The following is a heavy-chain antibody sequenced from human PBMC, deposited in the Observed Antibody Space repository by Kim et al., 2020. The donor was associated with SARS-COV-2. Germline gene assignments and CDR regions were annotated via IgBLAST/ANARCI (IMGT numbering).Heavy chain of an antibody. D-gene: IGHD3-22*01. CDR1: GLTFNNAW. V-gene: IGHV3-15*01. CDR3: VVDKCLWDDSQFND. J-gene: IGHJ4*02. Sequence: GGSLRLSCIASGLTFNNAWMSWVRQAPGKGLEWVGRIKTKPEGGTTDYAAPVKGRFIVSRDDSKDILYLQMSKPKTEDTAVYYCVVDKCLWDDSQFNDWGQGALVTVSS. CDR2: IKTKPEGGTT.